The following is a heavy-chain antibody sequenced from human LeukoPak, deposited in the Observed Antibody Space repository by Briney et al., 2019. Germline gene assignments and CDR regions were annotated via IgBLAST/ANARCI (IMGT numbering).Heavy chain of an antibody. CDR1: GGSISSSSYY. V-gene: IGHV4-39*01. Sequence: SETLSLTCTVSGGSISSSSYYWGWIRQPPGKGLEWIGSIYYSGSTYYNPSLKSRVTISVDTSKNQFSLKLSSVTAADTAVYYCARWFQGYYYDSSGYYLFDYWGQGTLVTVSS. CDR3: ARWFQGYYYDSSGYYLFDY. D-gene: IGHD3-22*01. CDR2: IYYSGST. J-gene: IGHJ4*02.